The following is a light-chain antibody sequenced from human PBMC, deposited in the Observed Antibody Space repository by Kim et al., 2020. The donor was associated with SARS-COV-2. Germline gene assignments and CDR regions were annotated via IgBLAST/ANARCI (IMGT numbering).Light chain of an antibody. V-gene: IGKV3-20*01. CDR3: QHYGTTPPLT. CDR2: GAS. Sequence: PGQGATLSCRASQSVSSAYLAWYQQTPGQAPRLLIHGASSRATVIPDRLSGSGSGTEFILPFSRLEPEDFAVYFCQHYGTTPPLTFGGGTKVDIK. CDR1: QSVSSAY. J-gene: IGKJ4*01.